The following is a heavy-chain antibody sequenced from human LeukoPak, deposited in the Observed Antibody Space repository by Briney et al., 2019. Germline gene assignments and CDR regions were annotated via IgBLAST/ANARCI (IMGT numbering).Heavy chain of an antibody. J-gene: IGHJ4*02. CDR3: AREDSSGWNIDY. Sequence: SETLSLTCTVSGGSISSGSYYWSWIRQPAGKGLEWIGRIYTSGSTDYNPSLKSRVTISVDTSRNQFSLKLSSVTAADTAVYYCAREDSSGWNIDYWGQGTLVTVSS. CDR2: IYTSGST. V-gene: IGHV4-61*02. D-gene: IGHD6-19*01. CDR1: GGSISSGSYY.